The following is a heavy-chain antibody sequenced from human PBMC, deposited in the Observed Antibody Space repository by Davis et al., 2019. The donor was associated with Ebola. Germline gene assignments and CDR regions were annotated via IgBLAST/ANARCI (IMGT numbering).Heavy chain of an antibody. V-gene: IGHV3-53*04. Sequence: GESLKISCAASGFTVSSNYMSWVRQAPGKGLEWVSVIYSGGSTYYADSVKGRFTISRHNSKNTLYLQMNSLRAEDTAVYYCARASLWFGELPGSYFDYWGQGTLVTVSS. CDR2: IYSGGST. D-gene: IGHD3-10*01. CDR1: GFTVSSNY. J-gene: IGHJ4*02. CDR3: ARASLWFGELPGSYFDY.